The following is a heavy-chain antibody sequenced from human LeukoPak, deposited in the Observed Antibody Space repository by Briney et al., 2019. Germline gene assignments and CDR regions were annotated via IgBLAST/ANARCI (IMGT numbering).Heavy chain of an antibody. CDR3: ARRVGGSGVNWFDP. D-gene: IGHD6-19*01. J-gene: IGHJ5*02. V-gene: IGHV4-38-2*01. CDR1: GYSISSGYY. Sequence: SETLSLTCALAGYSISSGYYRGWIRQPPGTGLECIGTIYQSGRTTYNPSLKSQLTLPVETPKHPFSLNLTSTTPPQRPVYYCARRVGGSGVNWFDPWGQGTLVTVSS. CDR2: IYQSGRT.